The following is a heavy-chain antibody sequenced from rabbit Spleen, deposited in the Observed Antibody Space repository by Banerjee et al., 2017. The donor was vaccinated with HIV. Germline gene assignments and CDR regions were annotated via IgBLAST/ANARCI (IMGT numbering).Heavy chain of an antibody. Sequence: QLVESGGGLVQPGGSLKLSCKASGFDYSAYYMSWVRQAPGKGLEWIGYIDPVFGVTVYANWVNGRFTISRDNAQNTLSLQLDSLTVADTATYFCARVDGPGYGWSALNLWGPGTLVTVS. CDR2: IDPVFGVT. V-gene: IGHV1S7*01. CDR1: GFDYSAYY. CDR3: ARVDGPGYGWSALNL. J-gene: IGHJ4*01. D-gene: IGHD3-1*01.